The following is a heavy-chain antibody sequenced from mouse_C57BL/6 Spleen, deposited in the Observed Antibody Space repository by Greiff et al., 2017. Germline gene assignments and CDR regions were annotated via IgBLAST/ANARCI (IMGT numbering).Heavy chain of an antibody. J-gene: IGHJ4*01. CDR2: ISNGGGST. V-gene: IGHV5-12*01. CDR3: ARRVVDSSGYYAMDY. Sequence: EVKLVESGGGLVQPGGSLKLSCAASGFTFSDYYMYWVRQTPEKRLEWVAYISNGGGSTYYPDTVKGRFTISRDNAKNTLYLQLSRLKSEDTAMYYCARRVVDSSGYYAMDYWGQGTSVTVSS. CDR1: GFTFSDYY. D-gene: IGHD3-2*02.